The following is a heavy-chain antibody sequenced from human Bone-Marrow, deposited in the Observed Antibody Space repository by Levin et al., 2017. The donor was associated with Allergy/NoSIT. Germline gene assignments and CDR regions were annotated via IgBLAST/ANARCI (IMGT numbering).Heavy chain of an antibody. J-gene: IGHJ4*02. CDR3: AKGDSYYDFQLDD. Sequence: PGGSLRLSCAASGFTFRNYAMTWVRQAPGKGLEWVSSISGSGGRTYYADSVKGRFTISRDNSKNTLYLQMNSLRAEDTAVYYCAKGDSYYDFQLDDWGQGTQVPVSS. CDR2: ISGSGGRT. V-gene: IGHV3-23*01. CDR1: GFTFRNYA. D-gene: IGHD3-3*01.